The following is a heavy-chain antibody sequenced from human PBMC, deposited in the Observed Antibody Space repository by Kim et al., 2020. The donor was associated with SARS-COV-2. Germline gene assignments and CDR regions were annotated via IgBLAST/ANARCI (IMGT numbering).Heavy chain of an antibody. D-gene: IGHD6-13*01. Sequence: VKGRLTNSRDKAKNSLYLQMNSLRAEETAVYYCARDPSPGIAAAGIFDYWGQGTLVTVSS. J-gene: IGHJ4*02. V-gene: IGHV3-11*06. CDR3: ARDPSPGIAAAGIFDY.